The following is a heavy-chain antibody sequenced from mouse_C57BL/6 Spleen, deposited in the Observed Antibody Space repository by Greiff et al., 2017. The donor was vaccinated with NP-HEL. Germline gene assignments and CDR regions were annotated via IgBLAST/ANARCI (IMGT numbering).Heavy chain of an antibody. J-gene: IGHJ3*01. Sequence: VQLQQPGAELVKPGASVKMSCKASGYTFTSYWITWVKPRPGQGLEWIGDIYPGSGSTNYNEKFKSKATLTVDTSSSTAYMQLSSLTSEDSAVYYCARNGITTVRAWFAYWGQGTLVTVSA. D-gene: IGHD1-1*01. CDR2: IYPGSGST. CDR1: GYTFTSYW. V-gene: IGHV1-55*01. CDR3: ARNGITTVRAWFAY.